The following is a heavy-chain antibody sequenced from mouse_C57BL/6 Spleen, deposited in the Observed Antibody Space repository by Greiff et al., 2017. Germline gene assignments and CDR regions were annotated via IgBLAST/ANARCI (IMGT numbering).Heavy chain of an antibody. D-gene: IGHD1-1*01. J-gene: IGHJ3*01. Sequence: VQLKESGPELVKPGASVKMSRKSSGYTFTDYNMHWVKQSHGKSLEWIGYINPNNGGTSYNQKFKGKATLTVNNSSSTAYMELRSLPAEDSAVYYCARSYYGSSYGFAYWGQRTLVTSSA. V-gene: IGHV1-22*01. CDR3: ARSYYGSSYGFAY. CDR2: INPNNGGT. CDR1: GYTFTDYN.